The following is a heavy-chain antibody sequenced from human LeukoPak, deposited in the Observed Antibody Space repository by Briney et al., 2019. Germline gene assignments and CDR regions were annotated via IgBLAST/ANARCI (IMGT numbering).Heavy chain of an antibody. D-gene: IGHD6-13*01. CDR2: ISYDGSSK. CDR1: GFIFSNYG. V-gene: IGHV3-30*18. J-gene: IGHJ4*02. CDR3: AKGSSPFDY. Sequence: PGGSLRLSCAASGFIFSNYGMHWVRQAPGKGLEWVAVISYDGSSKFYADSVRGRFTISRDNSKNTLYLQMYSLRAEDTAVYYCAKGSSPFDYWGQGTLVTVSS.